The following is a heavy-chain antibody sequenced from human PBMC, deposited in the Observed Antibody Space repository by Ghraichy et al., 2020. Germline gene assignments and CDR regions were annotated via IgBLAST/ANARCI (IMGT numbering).Heavy chain of an antibody. Sequence: GGSLRLSCSASGFTFSSYAMHWVRQAPGKGLEYVSAISSNGGSTYYADSVKGRFTISRDNSKNTLYLQMSSLRAEDTAVYYCVKGDSSGYYISNYFDYWGQGTLVTVSS. CDR1: GFTFSSYA. CDR2: ISSNGGST. V-gene: IGHV3-64D*06. J-gene: IGHJ4*02. D-gene: IGHD3-22*01. CDR3: VKGDSSGYYISNYFDY.